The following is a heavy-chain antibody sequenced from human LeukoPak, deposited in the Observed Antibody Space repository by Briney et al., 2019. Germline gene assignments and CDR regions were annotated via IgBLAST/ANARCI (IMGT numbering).Heavy chain of an antibody. CDR3: AKDPPETYYYDSSNPDDAFDI. CDR2: ISGSGGST. CDR1: GFTFSSYA. J-gene: IGHJ3*02. D-gene: IGHD3-22*01. Sequence: GGSLRLSCAASGFTFSSYAMSWVRQAPGKGLEWVSGISGSGGSTDYADSVKGRFTISRDNSKNTLYVQMNSLRAEDTAVYYCAKDPPETYYYDSSNPDDAFDIWGLGTMVTVSS. V-gene: IGHV3-23*01.